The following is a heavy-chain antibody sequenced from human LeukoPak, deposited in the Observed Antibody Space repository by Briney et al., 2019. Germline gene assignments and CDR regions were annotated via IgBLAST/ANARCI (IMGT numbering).Heavy chain of an antibody. CDR3: ARDGGYNWNDEDY. Sequence: GGSLRLSCAASGFTFNAYAMNWVRQAPGKGLEWVSYISRSSRTIYYADSVKGRFTISRDNAKNSLYLQMNSLRDEDTAVYYCARDGGYNWNDEDYWGQGTLVTVSS. D-gene: IGHD1-1*01. CDR2: ISRSSRTI. CDR1: GFTFNAYA. J-gene: IGHJ4*02. V-gene: IGHV3-48*02.